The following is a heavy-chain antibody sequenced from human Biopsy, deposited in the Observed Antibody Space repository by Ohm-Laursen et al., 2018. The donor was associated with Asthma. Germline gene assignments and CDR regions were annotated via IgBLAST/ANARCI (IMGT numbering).Heavy chain of an antibody. CDR3: ARAVDYSHYYGIDV. D-gene: IGHD3-10*01. CDR2: ISVYNGNT. V-gene: IGHV1-18*01. CDR1: GYTFNSAG. J-gene: IGHJ6*02. Sequence: ASVKVSCKTSGYTFNSAGITWVRQAPGQGLEWMGWISVYNGNTKVAQKLQGRVTMITDTSTSTAYMELRSLRSDDTAVYFCARAVDYSHYYGIDVWGQGTTVTVS.